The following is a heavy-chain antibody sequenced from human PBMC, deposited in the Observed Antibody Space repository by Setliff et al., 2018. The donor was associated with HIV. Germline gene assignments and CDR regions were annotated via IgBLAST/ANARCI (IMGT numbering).Heavy chain of an antibody. CDR3: SADRGHDSSGYYPATPNGDY. Sequence: ASVKVSCKASGYTFTSYGISWVRQAPGQGLEWMGWISAYNGNTNYAQKLQGRVTMTTDTSTSTAYMELRSLRSEDSAVYYCSADRGHDSSGYYPATPNGDYWGQGTLVTVSS. D-gene: IGHD3-22*01. J-gene: IGHJ4*02. CDR1: GYTFTSYG. CDR2: ISAYNGNT. V-gene: IGHV1-18*01.